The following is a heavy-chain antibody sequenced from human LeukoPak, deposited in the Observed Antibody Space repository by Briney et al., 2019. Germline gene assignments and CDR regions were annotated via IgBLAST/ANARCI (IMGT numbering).Heavy chain of an antibody. D-gene: IGHD3-22*01. CDR1: GYTFTSYY. CDR3: ARASCYYDSRYAFDI. V-gene: IGHV1-46*01. Sequence: ASVKVSCKASGYTFTSYYMHWVRQAPGQGLEWMGIINPSGGSTSYAQKFQGRVTMTRDMSTSTVYMELSSLRSEDTAVYYCARASCYYDSRYAFDIWGQGTMVTVSS. J-gene: IGHJ3*02. CDR2: INPSGGST.